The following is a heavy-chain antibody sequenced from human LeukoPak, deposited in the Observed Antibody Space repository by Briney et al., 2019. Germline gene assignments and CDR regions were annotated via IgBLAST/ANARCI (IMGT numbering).Heavy chain of an antibody. D-gene: IGHD1-26*01. J-gene: IGHJ4*02. V-gene: IGHV3-48*02. Sequence: GGSLRLSCAASGFTFSSYSMNWVRQAPGKGLECVSYISSGSSTIYYADSVKGRFTISRDNAKNSLYLQMNSLRDEDTAVYYCARGQFGSGIDWGQGTLVTVSS. CDR2: ISSGSSTI. CDR3: ARGQFGSGID. CDR1: GFTFSSYS.